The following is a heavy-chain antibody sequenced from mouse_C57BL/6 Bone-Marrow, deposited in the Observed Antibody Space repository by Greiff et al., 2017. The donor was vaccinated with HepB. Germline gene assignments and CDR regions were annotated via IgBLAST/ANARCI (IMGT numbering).Heavy chain of an antibody. CDR2: IYPGSGST. Sequence: QVQLQQPGAELVKPGASVKMSCKASGYTFTSYWITWVKQRPGQGLEWIGDIYPGSGSTNYNEKFKSKATLNVDTSSSTAYMQLSSLTSEDSAVYYCARGAYWYERGAMDYWGQGTSVTVSS. CDR3: ARGAYWYERGAMDY. V-gene: IGHV1-55*01. D-gene: IGHD2-14*01. J-gene: IGHJ4*01. CDR1: GYTFTSYW.